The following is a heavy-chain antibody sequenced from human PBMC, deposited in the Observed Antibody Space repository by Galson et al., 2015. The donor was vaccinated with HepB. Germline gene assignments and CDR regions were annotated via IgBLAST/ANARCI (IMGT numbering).Heavy chain of an antibody. J-gene: IGHJ6*02. CDR2: INPNSGGT. CDR3: ARVRHYYDSSGYSAPYYGMDV. V-gene: IGHV1-2*04. D-gene: IGHD3-22*01. Sequence: SVKVSCKASGYTFTGYYMHWVRQAPGQGLEWMGWINPNSGGTNYAQKFQGWVTMTRDTSISTAYMELSRLRSDDTAVYYCARVRHYYDSSGYSAPYYGMDVWGQGTTVTVSS. CDR1: GYTFTGYY.